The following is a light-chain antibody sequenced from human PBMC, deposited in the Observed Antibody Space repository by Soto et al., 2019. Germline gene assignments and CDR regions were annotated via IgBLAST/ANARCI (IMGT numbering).Light chain of an antibody. CDR1: QSVSSN. J-gene: IGKJ1*01. V-gene: IGKV3-15*01. CDR2: GAS. CDR3: QQYNNWLGT. Sequence: EIGMTQSPATLSVSPGERATRACRASQSVSSNLAWYQQKPGQAPRLLIYGASTRATGIPARFSGSGSGTEFTLTISSLQSEDFAVYYCQQYNNWLGTFGQGTKVEIK.